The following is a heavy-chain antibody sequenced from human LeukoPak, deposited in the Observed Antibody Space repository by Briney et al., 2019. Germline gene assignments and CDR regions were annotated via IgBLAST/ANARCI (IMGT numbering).Heavy chain of an antibody. CDR1: GFTFSDYY. Sequence: GGSLRLSCAASGFTFSDYYMSWIRQAPGKGLEWVSYISSSGSTIYYADSVKGRFTISRDNAKNSRYLQMNSLRAEDTAVYYCARGVRYFDWLLPRGWFDPWGQGTLVTVSS. CDR3: ARGVRYFDWLLPRGWFDP. V-gene: IGHV3-11*04. D-gene: IGHD3-9*01. J-gene: IGHJ5*02. CDR2: ISSSGSTI.